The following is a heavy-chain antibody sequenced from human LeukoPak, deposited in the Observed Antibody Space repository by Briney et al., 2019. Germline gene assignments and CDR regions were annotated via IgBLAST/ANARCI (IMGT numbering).Heavy chain of an antibody. D-gene: IGHD3-22*01. CDR2: INPNSGGT. V-gene: IGHV1-2*02. CDR1: GYTFTGYY. CDR3: AIAGYYDSSGYYMSDY. J-gene: IGHJ4*02. Sequence: ASVKVSCKASGYTFTGYYMHWVRQAPGQGLEWMGWINPNSGGTNYAQKFQGRVTMTRDTSISTAYMELSRLRSDDTAVYYCAIAGYYDSSGYYMSDYWGQGTLVTVSS.